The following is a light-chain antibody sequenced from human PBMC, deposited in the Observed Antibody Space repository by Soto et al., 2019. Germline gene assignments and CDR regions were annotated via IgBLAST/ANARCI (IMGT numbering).Light chain of an antibody. J-gene: IGKJ1*01. CDR3: QQLHSYPWG. Sequence: DIQLTQSPSFLSASVGDRVTVTCRASQGISSYLAWYQQKPGKAPKLLIYAASTLQSGVPSRFSGSGSGTEFTLTISSLQPEDFATYYCQQLHSYPWGFGQGTKVDIK. V-gene: IGKV1-9*01. CDR1: QGISSY. CDR2: AAS.